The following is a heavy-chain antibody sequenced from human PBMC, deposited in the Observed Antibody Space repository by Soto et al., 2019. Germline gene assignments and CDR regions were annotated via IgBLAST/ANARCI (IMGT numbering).Heavy chain of an antibody. CDR2: MSPNSDNT. Sequence: ASVKFSCKASGYTFTSYDINWVRQATGQGLEWMGWMSPNSDNTGYAQKFQGRVTMTRNTSISTAYMELSSLRSEDTAVYYCARGSDYYDSSSPYYYGMDVWGQGTTVTVSS. D-gene: IGHD3-22*01. J-gene: IGHJ6*02. CDR3: ARGSDYYDSSSPYYYGMDV. CDR1: GYTFTSYD. V-gene: IGHV1-8*01.